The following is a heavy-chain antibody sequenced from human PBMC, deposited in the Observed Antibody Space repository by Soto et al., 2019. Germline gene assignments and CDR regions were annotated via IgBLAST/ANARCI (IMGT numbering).Heavy chain of an antibody. Sequence: SVKVSCKSSGGTFSSYAISWVRQSPGQGLEWMGGVIPVFGLATYAQKVQGRVTITADKSTNTAYMEVSSLRSEDTAVYYCARGKSYYGSGKGIYDYYSLDVWGQGTTVTVSS. CDR2: VIPVFGLA. D-gene: IGHD3-10*01. CDR1: GGTFSSYA. CDR3: ARGKSYYGSGKGIYDYYSLDV. V-gene: IGHV1-69*10. J-gene: IGHJ6*02.